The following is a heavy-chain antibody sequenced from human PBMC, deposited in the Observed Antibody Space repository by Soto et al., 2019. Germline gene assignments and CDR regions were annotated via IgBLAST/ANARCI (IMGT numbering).Heavy chain of an antibody. V-gene: IGHV3-7*01. CDR3: ARTRVGYSGYDWVLRY. J-gene: IGHJ4*02. CDR1: GFTFSSYW. D-gene: IGHD5-12*01. Sequence: GGSLRLSCAASGFTFSSYWMSWVRQAPGKGLEWVANIKQDGSEKYYVDSVKGRFTISRDNAKNSLYLQMNSLRAEDMAVYYCARTRVGYSGYDWVLRYWGQGTLVTVSS. CDR2: IKQDGSEK.